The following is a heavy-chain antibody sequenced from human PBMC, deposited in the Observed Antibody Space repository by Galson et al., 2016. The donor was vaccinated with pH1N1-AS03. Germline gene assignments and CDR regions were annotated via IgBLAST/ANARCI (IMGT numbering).Heavy chain of an antibody. D-gene: IGHD6-13*01. V-gene: IGHV3-30*03. Sequence: SLRLSCAASGFTFSNYGMHWVRQAPGKGLEWVAGISYDGNNEYYADSVKGRLTVSRDNSKNTLFLQMNSLRIEDTAVYYCALGRRAALAGVPLDRWGQGTLVTVSS. J-gene: IGHJ5*02. CDR1: GFTFSNYG. CDR3: ALGRRAALAGVPLDR. CDR2: ISYDGNNE.